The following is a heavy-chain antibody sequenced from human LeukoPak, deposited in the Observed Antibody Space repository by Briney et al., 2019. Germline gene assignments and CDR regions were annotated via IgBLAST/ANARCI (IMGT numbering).Heavy chain of an antibody. CDR3: VRAPGDGYNRTLYGPFDI. V-gene: IGHV3-33*01. Sequence: PGGSLTLSCTASGGSFSNYCMHWVRQAPGKGLEWVAVIWYGGSNRYYADSVKGRFTISRDNSKNTLYLQMSSLRGEDTSVYYCVRAPGDGYNRTLYGPFDIWGQGTKASVCS. CDR2: IWYGGSNR. CDR1: GGSFSNYC. J-gene: IGHJ3*02. D-gene: IGHD5-24*01.